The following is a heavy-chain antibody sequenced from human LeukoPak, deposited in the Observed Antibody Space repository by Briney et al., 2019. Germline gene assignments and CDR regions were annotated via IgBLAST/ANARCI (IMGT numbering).Heavy chain of an antibody. D-gene: IGHD2-21*02. J-gene: IGHJ4*02. Sequence: ASVKVSCKASGYTFTSYYVHWVRQAPGQGLEWMGWISAYNGNTNYAQKLQGRVTMTTDTSTSTAYMELRSLRSDDTAVNYCARYCGGDCPVDYWGQGTLVTVSS. V-gene: IGHV1-18*04. CDR3: ARYCGGDCPVDY. CDR2: ISAYNGNT. CDR1: GYTFTSYY.